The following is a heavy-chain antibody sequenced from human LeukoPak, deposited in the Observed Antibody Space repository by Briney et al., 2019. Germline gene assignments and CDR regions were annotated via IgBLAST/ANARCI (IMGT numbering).Heavy chain of an antibody. V-gene: IGHV3-11*04. Sequence: GGSLRLSCAASGFTFSDYYMSCNRQAPGKGLEWVSYISSSGSTIYYTDSVKDRFNISRDNAKNSLYLQMNSLRAEDTAVYYCARHLLWFGEPLGAFDIWGQGTMVTVSS. D-gene: IGHD3-10*01. J-gene: IGHJ3*02. CDR1: GFTFSDYY. CDR3: ARHLLWFGEPLGAFDI. CDR2: ISSSGSTI.